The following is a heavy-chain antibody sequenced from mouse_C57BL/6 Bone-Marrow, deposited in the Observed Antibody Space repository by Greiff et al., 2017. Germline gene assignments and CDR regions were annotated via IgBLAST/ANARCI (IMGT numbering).Heavy chain of an antibody. CDR1: GFNIKDYY. CDR2: IDPEDGET. CDR3: SRILGYDWDY. Sequence: VQLQQSGAELVKPGASVKLSCTASGFNIKDYYMHWVKQRTEQGLEWIGRIDPEDGETKYAPKFQGKATITADTSSNTAYLQCSGLTAEYSAVYYCSRILGYDWDYWGQGTTLTVSS. J-gene: IGHJ2*01. D-gene: IGHD2-2*01. V-gene: IGHV14-2*01.